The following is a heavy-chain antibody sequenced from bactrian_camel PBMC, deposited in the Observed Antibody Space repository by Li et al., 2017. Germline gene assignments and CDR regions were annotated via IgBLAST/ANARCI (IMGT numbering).Heavy chain of an antibody. Sequence: VQLVESGGGLVLPGDPLRLSCEASGITFSAVWMNWVRQAPGKGLEWVSSIADGDTYYANFVKGRFTISRDNAENTLYLQLSSLKTEDTALYYCATALQSGGYGQYEYHVWGQGTQVTVS. CDR1: GITFSAVW. CDR3: ATALQSGGYGQYEYHV. CDR2: IADGDT. D-gene: IGHD3*01. J-gene: IGHJ4*01. V-gene: IGHV3S6*01.